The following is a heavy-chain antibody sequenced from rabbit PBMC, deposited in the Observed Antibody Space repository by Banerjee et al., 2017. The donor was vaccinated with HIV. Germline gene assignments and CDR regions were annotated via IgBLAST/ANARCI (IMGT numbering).Heavy chain of an antibody. J-gene: IGHJ4*01. D-gene: IGHD1-1*01. CDR2: IHAGGSGAT. Sequence: QSLEESGGDLVKPEGSLTLTCKASGLDFSGNEMCWVRQAPGKGLEWIACIHAGGSGATYYANWAKGRFTISKPSSTTVTLQMTSLTAADTATYFCAKDWADGHYYYFNLWGQGTLVTVS. CDR3: AKDWADGHYYYFNL. CDR1: GLDFSGNE. V-gene: IGHV1S40*01.